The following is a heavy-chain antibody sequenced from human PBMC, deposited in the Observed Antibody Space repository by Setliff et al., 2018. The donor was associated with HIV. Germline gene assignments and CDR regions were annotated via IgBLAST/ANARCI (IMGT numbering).Heavy chain of an antibody. CDR1: GGTFTNSA. CDR3: ARDLNSSPFDY. J-gene: IGHJ4*02. Sequence: GASVKVSCKASGGTFTNSAIGWVRQAPGQGLEWMGAIVPILGIANSAQKFQGRVTMTTDTSTSTAYMELRSLRSDDTAVYYCARDLNSSPFDYWGQGTLVTAPQ. V-gene: IGHV1-69*10. D-gene: IGHD6-13*01. CDR2: IVPILGIA.